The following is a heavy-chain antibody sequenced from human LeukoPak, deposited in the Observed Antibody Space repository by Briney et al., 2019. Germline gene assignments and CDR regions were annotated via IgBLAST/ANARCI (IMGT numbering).Heavy chain of an antibody. CDR3: ARDPTYCSSTSCYPDLYYYYGMDV. V-gene: IGHV4-34*01. Sequence: SETLSLTCAVYGGSFSGYYWSWIRQPPGKGLEWIGEISYSGSTNYNPSLKSRVTMSVDTSKNQFSLKLRSVTSADTAVYYCARDPTYCSSTSCYPDLYYYYGMDVWGQGTTVTVSS. J-gene: IGHJ6*02. D-gene: IGHD2-2*01. CDR1: GGSFSGYY. CDR2: ISYSGST.